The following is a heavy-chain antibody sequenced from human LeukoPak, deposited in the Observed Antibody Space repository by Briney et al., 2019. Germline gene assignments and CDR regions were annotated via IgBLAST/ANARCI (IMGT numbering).Heavy chain of an antibody. D-gene: IGHD7-27*01. Sequence: PGGSLRLSCAASGCTFSSYAMSWVRQAPGKGLEWVSAISGSGGSTYYADSVKGRFPISRDNSKNTLYLQMNSLRAEDTAVYYCAKDRYNWGSPLFDYWGQGTLVTVSS. CDR2: ISGSGGST. CDR3: AKDRYNWGSPLFDY. V-gene: IGHV3-23*01. J-gene: IGHJ4*02. CDR1: GCTFSSYA.